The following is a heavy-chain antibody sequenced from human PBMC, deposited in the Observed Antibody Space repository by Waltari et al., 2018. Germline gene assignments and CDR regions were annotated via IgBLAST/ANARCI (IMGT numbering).Heavy chain of an antibody. V-gene: IGHV4-59*01. CDR1: GGSISSYY. J-gene: IGHJ4*02. Sequence: QVQLQESGPGLVKPSETLSLTCTVSGGSISSYYWSWIRQPPGKGLEWIGYIYYSGSPNSHPPLKSPGTRSVDTSKTQCRLKRSCGPAADTAVYYWARGGGITIFGVVIPFDYWGQGTLVTVSS. CDR3: ARGGGITIFGVVIPFDY. CDR2: IYYSGSP. D-gene: IGHD3-3*01.